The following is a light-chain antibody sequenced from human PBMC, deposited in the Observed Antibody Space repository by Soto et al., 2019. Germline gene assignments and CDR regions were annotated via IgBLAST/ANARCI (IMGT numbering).Light chain of an antibody. CDR3: QQYNSYSPT. CDR1: QSISSW. Sequence: GDRVTISCRASQSISSWLAWYQQKPGKAPKLLIYDASSLESGVQSRFSGSGSGTEFTLTISSLQPYDFATYYCQQYNSYSPTCGQGTKVEIK. J-gene: IGKJ1*01. V-gene: IGKV1-5*01. CDR2: DAS.